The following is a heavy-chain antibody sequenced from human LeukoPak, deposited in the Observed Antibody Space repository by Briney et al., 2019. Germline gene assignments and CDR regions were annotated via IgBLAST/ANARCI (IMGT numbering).Heavy chain of an antibody. CDR2: IIPIFGTA. V-gene: IGHV1-69*05. CDR3: AARYCSSTSCYTVAHFDY. Sequence: GASVKVSCKASGGTFSSYAISWVRQAPGQGLEWMGGIIPIFGTANYAQKFQRRVTITTDESTSTAYMELSSLRSEDTAVYYCAARYCSSTSCYTVAHFDYWGQGTLVTVSS. J-gene: IGHJ4*02. CDR1: GGTFSSYA. D-gene: IGHD2-2*02.